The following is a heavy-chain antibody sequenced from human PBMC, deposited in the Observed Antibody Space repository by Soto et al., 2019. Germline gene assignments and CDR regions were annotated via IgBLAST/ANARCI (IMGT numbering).Heavy chain of an antibody. D-gene: IGHD1-26*01. J-gene: IGHJ6*02. CDR1: GFTFDDYA. CDR3: VKYLVGPPFYGMDF. Sequence: SLRLSCAASGFTFDDYAMHWVRQAPGKGLEWVSGISWNSGSIGYADSVKGRFTISRDNAKNSLYLQMNSLRAEDTAVYYCVKYLVGPPFYGMDFWGQGTKVTVSS. V-gene: IGHV3-9*01. CDR2: ISWNSGSI.